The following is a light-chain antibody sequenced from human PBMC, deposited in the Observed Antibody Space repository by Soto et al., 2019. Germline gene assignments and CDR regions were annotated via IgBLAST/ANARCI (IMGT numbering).Light chain of an antibody. Sequence: EIVMTQSPATLSVSPGERATLSCRASQSVSNKLAWYQQKPGQAPRLLIYGASTRATGLPARFSGSGSGTEFTLTITSLQSEDFAVYYCQQRSNWATFGPGTKVDI. V-gene: IGKV3-15*01. J-gene: IGKJ3*01. CDR3: QQRSNWAT. CDR1: QSVSNK. CDR2: GAS.